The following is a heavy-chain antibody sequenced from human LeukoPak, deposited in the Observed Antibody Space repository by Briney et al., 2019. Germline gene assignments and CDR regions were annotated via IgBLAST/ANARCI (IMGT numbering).Heavy chain of an antibody. Sequence: SETLSLTCTVSGGSISSYYWSWIRQPPGKGLEWIGSIYYSGSTYYNPSLKSRVTISVDTSKNQFSLKLSSVTAADTAVYYCARLPRGIAGNWFDPWGQGTLVTVSS. CDR3: ARLPRGIAGNWFDP. V-gene: IGHV4-39*01. D-gene: IGHD6-13*01. CDR2: IYYSGST. J-gene: IGHJ5*02. CDR1: GGSISSYY.